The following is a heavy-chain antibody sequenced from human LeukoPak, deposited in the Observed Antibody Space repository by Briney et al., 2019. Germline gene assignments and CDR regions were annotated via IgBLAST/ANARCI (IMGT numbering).Heavy chain of an antibody. CDR1: GFTFSSYA. Sequence: GGSLRLSCAASGFTFSSYAMHWVRQAPGKGLEYVSAISSNGGSTYYANSVKGRFTISRDNSKNTLYLQMGSLRAEDMAVYYCARDDYYGSGSYYHWGQGTLVTVSS. J-gene: IGHJ5*02. D-gene: IGHD3-10*01. V-gene: IGHV3-64*01. CDR3: ARDDYYGSGSYYH. CDR2: ISSNGGST.